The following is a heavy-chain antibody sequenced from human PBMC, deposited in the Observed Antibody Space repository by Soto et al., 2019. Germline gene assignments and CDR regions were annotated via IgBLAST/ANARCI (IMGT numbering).Heavy chain of an antibody. D-gene: IGHD3-3*01. CDR3: GRGPIYYDFWSGYPPESYYGMDV. Sequence: ASVKVSCKASGYTFTSYGISWVRQAPGQGLEWMGWISAYNGNTNYAQKHQGRVTMTTDTSTSTAYMEMRSLRSDDTAVYYCGRGPIYYDFWSGYPPESYYGMDVWGQGTTVTVSS. CDR2: ISAYNGNT. CDR1: GYTFTSYG. V-gene: IGHV1-18*01. J-gene: IGHJ6*02.